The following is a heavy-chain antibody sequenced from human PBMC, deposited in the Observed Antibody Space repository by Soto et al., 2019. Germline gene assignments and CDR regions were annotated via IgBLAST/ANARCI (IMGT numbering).Heavy chain of an antibody. V-gene: IGHV5-51*01. D-gene: IGHD2-15*01. CDR2: IYPGDSDT. Sequence: PGQSLKISCKGSGYSCTSYWIGWVRQMPGKGLEWMGIIYPGDSDTRYSPSFQGQVTISADKSISTAYLQWSSLKASDTAVYYCTKTFLTPYNWFDPWGQGTLVTVSS. CDR3: TKTFLTPYNWFDP. J-gene: IGHJ5*02. CDR1: GYSCTSYW.